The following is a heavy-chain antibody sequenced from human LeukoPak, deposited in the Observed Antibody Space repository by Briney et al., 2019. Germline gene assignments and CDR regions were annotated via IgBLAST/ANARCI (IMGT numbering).Heavy chain of an antibody. CDR2: INPNTGDT. J-gene: IGHJ4*02. D-gene: IGHD3-22*01. V-gene: IGHV1-2*02. CDR3: ARLLNYYNNSGYYHYYFDY. CDR1: GYTLTSYY. Sequence: ASVKVSCKASGYTLTSYYMHWVRQAPGRGLEWMGWINPNTGDTSFAQKFQGRVTLTGDTSISTAYMELSRLKSDDTAVYYCARLLNYYNNSGYYHYYFDYWAREPLVPVP.